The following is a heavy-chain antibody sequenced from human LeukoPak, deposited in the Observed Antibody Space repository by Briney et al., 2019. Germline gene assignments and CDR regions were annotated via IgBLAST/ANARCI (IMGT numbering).Heavy chain of an antibody. J-gene: IGHJ3*01. Sequence: GRSLRLSCAGSGFTFSNYWMTWVRQAPGKGLEWVANINQDGSEKYYVDSVKGRFTISRDNAKNSLYLQMNSLRAEDTALYYCARAIYGSSGVWDQGTMVTVSS. V-gene: IGHV3-7*03. CDR3: ARAIYGSSGV. D-gene: IGHD3-22*01. CDR1: GFTFSNYW. CDR2: INQDGSEK.